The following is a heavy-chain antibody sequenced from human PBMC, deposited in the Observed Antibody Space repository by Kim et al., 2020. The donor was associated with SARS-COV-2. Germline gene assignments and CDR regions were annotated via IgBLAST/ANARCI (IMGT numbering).Heavy chain of an antibody. CDR1: GGSISTRNYY. V-gene: IGHV4-39*01. Sequence: SETLSLTCSVSGGSISTRNYYWGWIRQPPGKGLEWIGTFHYSGSTYYNPSLKSRVTISVDTSKNQFSLNLTSVTAADTAVYFCARISTVTGFGYWGQGTL. CDR2: FHYSGST. J-gene: IGHJ4*02. D-gene: IGHD4-17*01. CDR3: ARISTVTGFGY.